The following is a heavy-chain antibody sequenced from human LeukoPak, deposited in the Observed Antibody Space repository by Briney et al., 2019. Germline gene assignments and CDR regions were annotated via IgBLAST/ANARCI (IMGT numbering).Heavy chain of an antibody. Sequence: ASVKVSCKVSGYTLTELSMHWVRQAPGKGLEWMGGFDPEDGETIYAQKFQGRVTMTEDTSTDTAYMELSSLRSEDTAVYYCARDEGTTGTSYYYYMDVWGKGTTVTVSS. D-gene: IGHD1-1*01. CDR1: GYTLTELS. V-gene: IGHV1-24*01. CDR2: FDPEDGET. CDR3: ARDEGTTGTSYYYYMDV. J-gene: IGHJ6*03.